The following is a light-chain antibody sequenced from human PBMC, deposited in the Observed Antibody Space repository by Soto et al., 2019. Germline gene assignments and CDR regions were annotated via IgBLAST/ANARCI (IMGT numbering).Light chain of an antibody. Sequence: QSALTQPASVSGSPGQSITISCTGTSSDVGGYNCVSWYQHPPGKAPKLMIYDVSNRPSGVSDRFSGSKSGNTASLTISGLQAEDEADYYCGSYTTSSTYVFGTGTKVTVL. CDR1: SSDVGGYNC. V-gene: IGLV2-14*03. CDR3: GSYTTSSTYV. J-gene: IGLJ1*01. CDR2: DVS.